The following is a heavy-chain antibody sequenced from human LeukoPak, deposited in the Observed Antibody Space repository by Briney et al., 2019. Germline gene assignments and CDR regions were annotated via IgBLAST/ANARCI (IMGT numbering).Heavy chain of an antibody. J-gene: IGHJ6*03. Sequence: SVTLSLTCTVSGGSISSSSYYWGWLRQPPGKGLEWIGSIYYSGSTYYNPSLKSRVTISVDTSKNQFSLKLSSVTAADTAVYYCAREVGEGYYYYMDVWGKGTTVTVSS. D-gene: IGHD3-10*01. CDR2: IYYSGST. CDR3: AREVGEGYYYYMDV. CDR1: GGSISSSSYY. V-gene: IGHV4-39*07.